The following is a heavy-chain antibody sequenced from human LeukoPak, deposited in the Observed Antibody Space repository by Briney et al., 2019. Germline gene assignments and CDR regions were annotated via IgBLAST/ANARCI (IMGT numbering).Heavy chain of an antibody. CDR3: TRATRDSSSWLDAFDI. CDR1: GFTFGDYA. CDR2: IRSKAYGGTT. J-gene: IGHJ3*02. Sequence: GRSLRLSCTASGFTFGDYAMSWFRQAPGKGLEWVGFIRSKAYGGTTEYAASVKGRFTISRDDSKSIAYLQMNSLKTEDTAVYYCTRATRDSSSWLDAFDIWGQGTMVTVSS. D-gene: IGHD6-13*01. V-gene: IGHV3-49*03.